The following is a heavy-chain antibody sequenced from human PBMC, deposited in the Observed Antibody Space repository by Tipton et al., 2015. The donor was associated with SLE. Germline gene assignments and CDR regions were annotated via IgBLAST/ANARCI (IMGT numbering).Heavy chain of an antibody. Sequence: SLRLSCAASGFTFNDYAMSWVRQAPGKGLEWVSVIYSGGGTSYADSVMGRFTISRDNSKNTLYLQMNSLRGEDTAVYYCTTGIKVVAGRSADYWGQGTQVTVSS. J-gene: IGHJ4*02. D-gene: IGHD6-19*01. CDR1: GFTFNDYA. V-gene: IGHV3-23*03. CDR3: TTGIKVVAGRSADY. CDR2: IYSGGGT.